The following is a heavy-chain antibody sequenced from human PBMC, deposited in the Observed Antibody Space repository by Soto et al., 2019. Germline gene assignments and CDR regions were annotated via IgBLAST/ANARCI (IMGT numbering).Heavy chain of an antibody. CDR3: ARDNGESFDY. CDR2: ISYDGSNK. CDR1: GFTFSSYA. Sequence: GGSLRLSCAASGFTFSSYAMHWVRQAPGKGLEWVAVISYDGSNKYYADSVKGRFTISRDNSKNTLYLQMNSLRAEDTAVYYCARDNGESFDYWGQGTLVTVSS. V-gene: IGHV3-30-3*01. J-gene: IGHJ4*02.